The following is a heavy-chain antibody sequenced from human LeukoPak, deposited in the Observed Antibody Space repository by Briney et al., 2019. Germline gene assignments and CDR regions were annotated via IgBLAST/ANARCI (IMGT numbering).Heavy chain of an antibody. Sequence: GGSLRLSCAAPGFTFSKYWMLWVRQAPGKGLESVSRINTDGTVTTYADSVKGRFTVSRDNADNTMFLQMNSVRDEDTAVYYCATKQWLAPPPDSWGQGTPVTVSS. V-gene: IGHV3-74*01. CDR3: ATKQWLAPPPDS. J-gene: IGHJ4*02. CDR1: GFTFSKYW. D-gene: IGHD6-19*01. CDR2: INTDGTVT.